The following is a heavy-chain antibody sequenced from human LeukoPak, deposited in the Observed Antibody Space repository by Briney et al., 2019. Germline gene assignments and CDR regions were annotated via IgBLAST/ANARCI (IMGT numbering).Heavy chain of an antibody. V-gene: IGHV3-30-3*01. D-gene: IGHD6-6*01. CDR3: ARDNDPDYSSSPGWFDS. Sequence: GGSLRLSCAAPGLTFRSYAMNWVRQAPDKGLEWVAVISSDGSNKFYADSVKGRFTVSRDNSKNTLYLQMNSLRVEDTAVYYCARDNDPDYSSSPGWFDSWGQGTLVTVSS. CDR1: GLTFRSYA. J-gene: IGHJ5*01. CDR2: ISSDGSNK.